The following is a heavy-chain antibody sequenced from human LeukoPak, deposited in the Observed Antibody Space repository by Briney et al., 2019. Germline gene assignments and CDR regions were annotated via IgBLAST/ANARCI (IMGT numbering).Heavy chain of an antibody. CDR1: GYTFNSYG. D-gene: IGHD6-13*01. CDR2: ISAYNGNT. V-gene: IGHV1-18*01. J-gene: IGHJ6*03. CDR3: ARAGSSWFEIYYYYYYMDV. Sequence: ASVKVSCKASGYTFNSYGISWVRQAPGQGLEWMGWISAYNGNTNYAQKLQGRVTMTTDTSTSTAYMELRSLRSDDTAVYYCARAGSSWFEIYYYYYYMDVWGKGTTVTVSS.